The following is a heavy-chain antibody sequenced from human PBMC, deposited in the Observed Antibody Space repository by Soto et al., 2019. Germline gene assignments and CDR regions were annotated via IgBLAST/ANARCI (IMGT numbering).Heavy chain of an antibody. V-gene: IGHV3-33*01. Sequence: QVQLVESGGGVVQPGRSLRLSCAASGFTFSTYDMHWVRQAPGKGLEWVAVIWYDGSNKYYADSVKGRFTISRDNSKNTLYLQMNSLRAEDTAVYYCARGSNGLFYGLSEHDYWGQGTLVTVSS. CDR3: ARGSNGLFYGLSEHDY. CDR1: GFTFSTYD. J-gene: IGHJ4*02. D-gene: IGHD2-8*01. CDR2: IWYDGSNK.